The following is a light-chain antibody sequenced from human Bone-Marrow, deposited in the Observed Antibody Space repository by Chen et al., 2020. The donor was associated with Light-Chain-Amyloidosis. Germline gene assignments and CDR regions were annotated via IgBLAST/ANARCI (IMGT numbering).Light chain of an antibody. Sequence: DIQMTQSTSALSASVGDRVHITCLASQSISSWVAWYQQKPGKAPKLLIYKASGLESGVPSRFSGSGSGTEFTLTITSLQPDDSATYYCQQYNSSPYTFGQGTKLEIK. CDR3: QQYNSSPYT. CDR2: KAS. CDR1: QSISSW. V-gene: IGKV1-5*03. J-gene: IGKJ2*01.